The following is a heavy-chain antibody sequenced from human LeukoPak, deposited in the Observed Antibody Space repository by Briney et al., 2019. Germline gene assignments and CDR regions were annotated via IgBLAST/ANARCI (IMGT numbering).Heavy chain of an antibody. CDR2: ISSSSSYI. Sequence: GGSLRLSCAASGFTFSSYSMNWVRQAPGEGLEWVSSISSSSSYIYYADSVKGRFTISRDNAKNSLYLQMNSLRAEDTAVYYCARDRFRFSGFLDYWGQGTLVTVSS. D-gene: IGHD3-22*01. CDR1: GFTFSSYS. J-gene: IGHJ4*02. CDR3: ARDRFRFSGFLDY. V-gene: IGHV3-21*01.